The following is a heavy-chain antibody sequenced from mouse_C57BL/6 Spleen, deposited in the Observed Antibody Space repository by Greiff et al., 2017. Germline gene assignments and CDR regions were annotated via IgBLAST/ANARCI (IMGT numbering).Heavy chain of an antibody. V-gene: IGHV1-82*01. CDR3: ARAVVAFYYAMDY. J-gene: IGHJ4*01. CDR2: IYPGDGDT. D-gene: IGHD1-1*01. CDR1: GYAFSSSW. Sequence: VQLVESGPELVKPGASVKISCKASGYAFSSSWMNWVKQRPGKGLEWIGRIYPGDGDTNYNGKFKGKATLTADKSSSTAYMQLSSLTSEDYAVYFCARAVVAFYYAMDYWGQGTSVTVSS.